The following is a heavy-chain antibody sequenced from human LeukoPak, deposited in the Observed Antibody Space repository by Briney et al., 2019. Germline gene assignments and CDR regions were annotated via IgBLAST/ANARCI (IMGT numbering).Heavy chain of an antibody. CDR1: GGSFSGYY. D-gene: IGHD3-3*01. V-gene: IGHV4-34*01. CDR3: ARCGRITILGVAGRTGFDP. Sequence: SETLSLTCAVYGGSFSGYYWSWIRQPPGKGLEWIGEINHSGSTNYNPSLKSRVTISVDTSKNQFSLKLSSVTAADTAVYYCARCGRITILGVAGRTGFDPWGQGILVTVSS. J-gene: IGHJ5*02. CDR2: INHSGST.